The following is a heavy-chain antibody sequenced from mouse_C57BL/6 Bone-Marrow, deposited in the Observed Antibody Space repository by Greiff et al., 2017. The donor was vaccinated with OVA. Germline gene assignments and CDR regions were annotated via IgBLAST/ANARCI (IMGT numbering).Heavy chain of an antibody. CDR1: GFTFSDYY. CDR2: INYDGSST. Sequence: EVNLVESEGGLVQPGSSMKLSCTASGFTFSDYYMAWVRQVPEKGLEWVANINYDGSSTYYLDSLKSRFIISRDNAKNILYLQMSSLKSEDTATYYCARGLDWDWYFDVWGTGTTVTVSS. J-gene: IGHJ1*03. CDR3: ARGLDWDWYFDV. D-gene: IGHD4-1*01. V-gene: IGHV5-16*01.